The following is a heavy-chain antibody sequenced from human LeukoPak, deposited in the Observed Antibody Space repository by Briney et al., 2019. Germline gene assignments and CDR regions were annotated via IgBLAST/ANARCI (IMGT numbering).Heavy chain of an antibody. D-gene: IGHD4-17*01. CDR2: IYYTGTT. Sequence: SETLSLTCTVSGVSINSHYWNWIRQPPGKGLEWIGHIYYTGTTNYNPSLKSRVTISVDRSKNQFSLKLSSVTAADTAVYYCARHDYGVGAFDIWGQGTMVTVSS. V-gene: IGHV4-59*08. J-gene: IGHJ3*02. CDR1: GVSINSHY. CDR3: ARHDYGVGAFDI.